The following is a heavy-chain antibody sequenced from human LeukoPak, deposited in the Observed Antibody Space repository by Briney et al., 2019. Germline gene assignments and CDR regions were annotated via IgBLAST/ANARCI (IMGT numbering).Heavy chain of an antibody. V-gene: IGHV3-30*02. D-gene: IGHD3-22*01. Sequence: GGSLRLSCAASGFTFNRRGMHWVRQAPGKGLEWVAFVRYDGGNEYYGDSVRGRFTISRDNFRNTLSLYVASLTPEDTAVYYCAKDGDDCIDSWGQGTLVTVSS. CDR3: AKDGDDCIDS. CDR1: GFTFNRRG. CDR2: VRYDGGNE. J-gene: IGHJ4*02.